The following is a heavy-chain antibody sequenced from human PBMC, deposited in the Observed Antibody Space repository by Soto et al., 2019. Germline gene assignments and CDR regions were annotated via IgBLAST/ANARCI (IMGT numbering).Heavy chain of an antibody. CDR2: IYYSGST. CDR3: ARRGQLVAFDY. Sequence: SETLSLTCTVSGGSISSSSYYWGWIRQPPGKGLEWIGSIYYSGSTYYNPSLKSRVTISVDTSKNQFSLKLSSVTAADTAVYYCARRGQLVAFDYWGQGTLVTVSS. CDR1: GGSISSSSYY. V-gene: IGHV4-39*01. J-gene: IGHJ4*02. D-gene: IGHD6-6*01.